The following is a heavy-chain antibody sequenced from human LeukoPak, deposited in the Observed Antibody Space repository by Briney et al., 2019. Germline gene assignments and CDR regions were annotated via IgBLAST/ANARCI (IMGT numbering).Heavy chain of an antibody. D-gene: IGHD6-6*01. Sequence: GGSLRLSCAVSGFTFSRYWMNWVRQAPGKGLEWVANINQDGSEKYYVDSVKGRFTISRDNAKNSLYLQMNSLRAEDTAVYYCARRRQLASYYYYYMDVWGKGTTVTVSS. CDR3: ARRRQLASYYYYYMDV. CDR2: INQDGSEK. V-gene: IGHV3-7*01. J-gene: IGHJ6*03. CDR1: GFTFSRYW.